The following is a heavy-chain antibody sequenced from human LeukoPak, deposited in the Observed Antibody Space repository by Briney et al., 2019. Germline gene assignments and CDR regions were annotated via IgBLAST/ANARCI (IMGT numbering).Heavy chain of an antibody. D-gene: IGHD5-24*01. J-gene: IGHJ4*02. CDR1: GGSISSGGYS. Sequence: PSEILSLTCAVSGGSISSGGYSWSWIRQPPGKGLEWIGYIYHSGSTYYNPSLKSRVTISVDRSKNQFSLKLSSVTAADTAVYYCARGEMATTIWLYWGQGTLVTVSS. CDR2: IYHSGST. V-gene: IGHV4-30-2*01. CDR3: ARGEMATTIWLY.